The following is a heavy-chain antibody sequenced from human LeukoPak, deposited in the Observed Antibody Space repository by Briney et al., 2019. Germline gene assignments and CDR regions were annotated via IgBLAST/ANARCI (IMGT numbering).Heavy chain of an antibody. CDR1: GGSFSGYY. Sequence: SETLSLTCAVYGGSFSGYYWSWIRQPPGKGLEWIGEINHSGSTNYNPSLKSRVTISVDTSKNQFSLKLSSVTAADTAVYYCARIPHSSGRPYYFDYWGQGTLVTVSS. D-gene: IGHD6-19*01. V-gene: IGHV4-34*01. J-gene: IGHJ4*02. CDR2: INHSGST. CDR3: ARIPHSSGRPYYFDY.